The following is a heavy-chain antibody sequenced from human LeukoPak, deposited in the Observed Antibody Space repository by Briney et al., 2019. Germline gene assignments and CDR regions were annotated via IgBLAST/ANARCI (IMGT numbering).Heavy chain of an antibody. V-gene: IGHV1-46*01. D-gene: IGHD3-3*01. CDR1: GYTFTSYT. Sequence: ASVKVSCKASGYTFTSYTMNWVRQAPGQGLEWMGIINPSGGSTSYAQKFQGRVTMTRDMSTSTVYMELSSLRSEDTAVYYCARDSTSIFGVVIPFDYWGQGTLVTVSS. CDR2: INPSGGST. J-gene: IGHJ4*02. CDR3: ARDSTSIFGVVIPFDY.